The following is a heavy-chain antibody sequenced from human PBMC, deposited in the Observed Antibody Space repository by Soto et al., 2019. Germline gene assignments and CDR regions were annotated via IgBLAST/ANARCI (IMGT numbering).Heavy chain of an antibody. CDR3: AKDWLKSTMVKALTYYGMDV. Sequence: PGGSLRLSCAASGFTFSSYGMHWVRQAPGKGLEWVAVISYDGSNKYYADSVKGRFTISRDNSKNTLYLQMNSLRAEDTAVYYCAKDWLKSTMVKALTYYGMDVWGQGTTVTVSS. CDR1: GFTFSSYG. V-gene: IGHV3-30*18. D-gene: IGHD3-10*01. CDR2: ISYDGSNK. J-gene: IGHJ6*02.